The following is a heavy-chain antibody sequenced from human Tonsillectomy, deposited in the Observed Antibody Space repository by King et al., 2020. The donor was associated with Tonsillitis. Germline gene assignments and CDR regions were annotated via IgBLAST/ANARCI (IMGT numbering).Heavy chain of an antibody. V-gene: IGHV3-66*01. J-gene: IGHJ4*02. CDR3: ARDRQVGPTKGHYFDY. CDR2: IYSGGST. CDR1: GFTVSSSY. Sequence: EVQLVESGGGLVQPGGSLRLSCAASGFTVSSSYMSWVRQAPDKGLEWVSVIYSGGSTYYADSVKGRFTISRDNSKNTLFLQMNSLRAEDTSVYYCARDRQVGPTKGHYFDYWGQGTLVTVSS. D-gene: IGHD1-26*01.